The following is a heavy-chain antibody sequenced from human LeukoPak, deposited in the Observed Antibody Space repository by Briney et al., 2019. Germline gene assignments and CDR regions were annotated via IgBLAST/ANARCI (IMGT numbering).Heavy chain of an antibody. J-gene: IGHJ4*02. Sequence: GSLRLCCAASGFTFSDYYMSWIRQAPGKGLEWVSYIGSSSTYIYYADSVKGRFTISRDNAKNSLFLQMNSLRAEDTAMYYCARDRFGTVGSTYEFDYWGQGTLVTVSS. CDR2: IGSSSTYI. D-gene: IGHD1-26*01. CDR1: GFTFSDYY. CDR3: ARDRFGTVGSTYEFDY. V-gene: IGHV3-11*06.